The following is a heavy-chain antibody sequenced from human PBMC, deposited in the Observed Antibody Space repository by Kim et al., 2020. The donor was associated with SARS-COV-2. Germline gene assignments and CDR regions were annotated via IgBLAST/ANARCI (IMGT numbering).Heavy chain of an antibody. D-gene: IGHD2-21*01. CDR3: AREPARLLYFDS. V-gene: IGHV1-46*01. Sequence: YAQRFQGRVTMTRDTSTSTVYLELRSLRSADTAMYYCAREPARLLYFDSWGQGTLVTVSS. J-gene: IGHJ4*02.